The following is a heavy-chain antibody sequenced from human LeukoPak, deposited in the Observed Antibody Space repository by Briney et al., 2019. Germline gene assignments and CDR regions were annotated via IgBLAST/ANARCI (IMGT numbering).Heavy chain of an antibody. J-gene: IGHJ3*02. Sequence: GGSLRLSCAASGFTFSSYAMSWVRQAPGKGLEWVSAISGGDDSTYYADSVEGRFTISRDNSKNMLYLQMDRLRADDTAVYYCAKPSREYISTSAFDIWGQGTMVTVSS. V-gene: IGHV3-23*01. CDR1: GFTFSSYA. CDR2: ISGGDDST. D-gene: IGHD6-6*01. CDR3: AKPSREYISTSAFDI.